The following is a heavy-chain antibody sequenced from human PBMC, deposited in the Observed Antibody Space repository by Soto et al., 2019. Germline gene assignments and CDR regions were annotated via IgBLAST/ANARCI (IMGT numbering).Heavy chain of an antibody. CDR2: INHSGST. CDR3: ARRLRNYYYYGMDV. D-gene: IGHD3-22*01. CDR1: GGSFSGYY. Sequence: SETLSLTCAVYGGSFSGYYWSWIRQPPGKGLEWIGEINHSGSTNYNPSLKSRVTISVDTSKNQFSLKLSSVTAADTAVYYCARRLRNYYYYGMDVWGQGTTVTVSS. J-gene: IGHJ6*02. V-gene: IGHV4-34*01.